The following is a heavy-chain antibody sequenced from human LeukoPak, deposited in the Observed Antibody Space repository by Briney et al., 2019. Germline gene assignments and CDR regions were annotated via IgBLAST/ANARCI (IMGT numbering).Heavy chain of an antibody. J-gene: IGHJ4*02. V-gene: IGHV3-23*01. CDR3: AKDNDFWSGSYFDY. D-gene: IGHD3-3*01. Sequence: KPGGSLRLSCAASGFTFSDYYMSWVRQAPGKGLEWVSAISGSGGSTYYADSVKGRFTISRDNSKNTLYLQMNSLRAEDTAVYYCAKDNDFWSGSYFDYWGQGTLVTVSS. CDR1: GFTFSDYY. CDR2: ISGSGGST.